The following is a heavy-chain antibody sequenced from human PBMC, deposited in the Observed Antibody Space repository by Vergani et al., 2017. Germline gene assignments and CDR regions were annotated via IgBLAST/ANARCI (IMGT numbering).Heavy chain of an antibody. V-gene: IGHV3-33*03. J-gene: IGHJ4*02. CDR2: IWYDGSNK. D-gene: IGHD3-9*01. CDR1: GFTFSSYG. Sequence: QVQLVESGGGVVQPGRSLRLSCAASGFTFSSYGMHWVRQAPGKGLEWVAVIWYDGSNKYYADSVKGRFTISRDNSKNSLYLQMNSLRTEDTALYYCAKGLSTAFDYYFDYWGQGTLVTVSS. CDR3: AKGLSTAFDYYFDY.